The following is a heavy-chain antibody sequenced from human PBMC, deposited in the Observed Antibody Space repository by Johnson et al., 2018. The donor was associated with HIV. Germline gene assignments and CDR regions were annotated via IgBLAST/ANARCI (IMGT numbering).Heavy chain of an antibody. CDR1: GFTFSSYA. D-gene: IGHD1-7*01. CDR2: IWYDGSNK. Sequence: QVQLVESGGGVVQPGRSLRLSCAASGFTFSSYAMHWVRQAPGKGLEWVAVIWYDGSNKYYADSVKGRFTISRDNSKNSLYLQMNSLRAEDTAVYHCARRGNWNYLKSAFDIWGQGTMVTVSS. J-gene: IGHJ3*02. V-gene: IGHV3-33*08. CDR3: ARRGNWNYLKSAFDI.